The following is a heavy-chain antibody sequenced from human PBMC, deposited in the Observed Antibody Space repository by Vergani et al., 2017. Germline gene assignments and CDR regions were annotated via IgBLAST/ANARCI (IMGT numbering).Heavy chain of an antibody. CDR2: IYYSGST. Sequence: QVQLQESGPGLVKPSQTLSLTCTVSGCSISSGDYYWSWIRQPPGKGLEWIGYIYYSGSTYYNPSLKSRVTISVDTSKSQFSLKLSSVTAADTAVYYCASAGRWSQGYFDYWGQGTLVTVSS. CDR1: GCSISSGDYY. J-gene: IGHJ4*02. V-gene: IGHV4-30-4*08. D-gene: IGHD3-10*01. CDR3: ASAGRWSQGYFDY.